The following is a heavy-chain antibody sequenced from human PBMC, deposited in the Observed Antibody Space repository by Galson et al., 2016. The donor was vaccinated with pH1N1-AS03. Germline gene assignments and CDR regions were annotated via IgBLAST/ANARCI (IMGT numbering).Heavy chain of an antibody. J-gene: IGHJ6*04. Sequence: LTCSVSGASISSFSYYWGWIRQPPGQGLEWIGSIYYTASTYYNPSLKSRVTMSVDTSTKKFSLRLTSVTAADTAVYYCARVGGLSYPHPRWDVDVWGKGTTVIVSS. D-gene: IGHD1-26*01. CDR3: ARVGGLSYPHPRWDVDV. CDR2: IYYTAST. CDR1: GASISSFSYY. V-gene: IGHV4-39*07.